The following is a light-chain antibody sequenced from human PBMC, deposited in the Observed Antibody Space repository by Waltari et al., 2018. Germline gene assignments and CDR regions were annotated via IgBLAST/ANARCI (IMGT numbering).Light chain of an antibody. J-gene: IGKJ1*01. V-gene: IGKV3-20*01. CDR1: QVVSNDQ. CDR3: HAYGSART. CDR2: GVS. Sequence: ETSLTQSPGPLSLSLGERATLSCRASQVVSNDQLAWYQKRPGQAPRLLIYGVSSRATGVPDRFSGSGSGTDFTLTISRLEPEDFAVYYCHAYGSARTFGQGSKVEVK.